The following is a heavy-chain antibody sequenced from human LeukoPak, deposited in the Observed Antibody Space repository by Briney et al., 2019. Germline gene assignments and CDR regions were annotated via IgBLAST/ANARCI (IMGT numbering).Heavy chain of an antibody. CDR1: GFTFSDYY. D-gene: IGHD3-10*01. CDR3: ARGIIVRGVGDWFDP. V-gene: IGHV3-11*01. J-gene: IGHJ5*02. CDR2: IDNSGRTI. Sequence: TGGSLRLSCAASGFTFSDYYMTWVRQAPGKGLEWVSYIDNSGRTIFYAESVKGRFTISRDNAKNSLYLQMNSLRAEDTAVYYCARGIIVRGVGDWFDPWGQGTLVTVSS.